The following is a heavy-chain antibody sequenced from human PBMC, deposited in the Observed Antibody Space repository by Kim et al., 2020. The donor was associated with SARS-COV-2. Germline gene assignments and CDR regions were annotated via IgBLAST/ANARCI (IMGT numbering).Heavy chain of an antibody. CDR3: ARGNIGYD. CDR2: IYHSGST. CDR1: GYSISSGYY. J-gene: IGHJ4*02. V-gene: IGHV4-38-2*02. Sequence: SETLSLTCTVSGYSISSGYYWGWIRQPPGKGLEWIGSIYHSGSTYYNPSLKGRVTISVDTSKNQFSLKLSSVTAADTTVYYCARGNIGYDWGQGTLVTVSS. D-gene: IGHD2-2*01.